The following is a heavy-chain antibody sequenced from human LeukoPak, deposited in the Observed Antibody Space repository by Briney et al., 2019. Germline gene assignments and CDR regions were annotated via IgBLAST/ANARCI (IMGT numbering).Heavy chain of an antibody. CDR2: IKSKTDGGTT. CDR3: TTVHPYSSGWEAYYFDY. Sequence: GGSLRLSCAASGFTFSNAWMSWVRQAPGKGLEWVGRIKSKTDGGTTDYAAPVKGRFTISRDDSKNTLYLQMNSLKTEDTAVYYRTTVHPYSSGWEAYYFDYWGQGTLVTVSS. J-gene: IGHJ4*02. D-gene: IGHD6-19*01. V-gene: IGHV3-15*01. CDR1: GFTFSNAW.